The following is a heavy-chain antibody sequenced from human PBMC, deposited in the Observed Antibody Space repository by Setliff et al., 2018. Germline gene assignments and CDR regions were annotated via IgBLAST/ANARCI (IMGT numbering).Heavy chain of an antibody. Sequence: LRETLSLTCTVSDDFFNFGHWLSWVRQSPGRGLQWIGDISHTGSTNYNPSLRSQVTVSVDKSKNQFSLKVDSVTDADTAVYFCARGSAGDNNSWYPYFFDSWGRGTLVTVSS. V-gene: IGHV4-4*01. D-gene: IGHD3-10*01. CDR3: ARGSAGDNNSWYPYFFDS. J-gene: IGHJ4*01. CDR1: DDFFNFGHW. CDR2: ISHTGST.